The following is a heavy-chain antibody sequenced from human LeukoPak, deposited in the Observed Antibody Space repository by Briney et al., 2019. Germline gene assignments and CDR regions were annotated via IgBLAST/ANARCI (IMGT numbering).Heavy chain of an antibody. Sequence: GGSLRLSCAASGFTFSSYAMSWVRQAPGKGLEWVSAISGSGGSTYYADSVKGRFTISRDNAKNTLYLQMNSLRAEDTAVYYCAKDPLYSSSWYEDYWGQGTLVTVSS. V-gene: IGHV3-23*01. CDR2: ISGSGGST. D-gene: IGHD6-13*01. CDR3: AKDPLYSSSWYEDY. J-gene: IGHJ4*02. CDR1: GFTFSSYA.